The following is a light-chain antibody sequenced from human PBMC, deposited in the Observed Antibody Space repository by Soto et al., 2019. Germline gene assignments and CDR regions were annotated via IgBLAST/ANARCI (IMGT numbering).Light chain of an antibody. Sequence: QSALTQPASVSGSPGQSITISCTGTSRDVGSYNLVSWYQQHPGNAPKLIIYEGTKRPSGVSYRFSGSKSGNTASLTIFGPQEEDEGDYHCCSFAGSSTYVFGTGTKLTVL. CDR3: CSFAGSSTYV. J-gene: IGLJ1*01. CDR1: SRDVGSYNL. V-gene: IGLV2-23*01. CDR2: EGT.